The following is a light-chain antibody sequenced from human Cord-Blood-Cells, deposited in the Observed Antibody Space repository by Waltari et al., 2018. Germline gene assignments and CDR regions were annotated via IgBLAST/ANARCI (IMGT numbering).Light chain of an antibody. J-gene: IGKJ5*01. V-gene: IGKV3-11*01. CDR2: DAS. Sequence: EIVLTQSPATLSLSPGERATLSCRASQSVSSYLAWYQQKPGQAPRLLIYDASNRATGIPARFSGSESGTDFTITISSLEPEDFAVYYCQQRSNWITFGQGTRLEIK. CDR1: QSVSSY. CDR3: QQRSNWIT.